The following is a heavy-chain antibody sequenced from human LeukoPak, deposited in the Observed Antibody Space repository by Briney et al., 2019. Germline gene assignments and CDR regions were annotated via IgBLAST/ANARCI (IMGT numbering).Heavy chain of an antibody. CDR2: ISGSGGST. J-gene: IGHJ4*02. D-gene: IGHD3-22*01. CDR3: ANYDSSLDY. Sequence: GGSLRLSCAASGFASSSYAMSWVRQAPGKGLEWVSAISGSGGSTYYADSVKGRFTISRDNSKNTLYLQMNSLRAEDTAVYYCANYDSSLDYWGQGTLVTVSS. V-gene: IGHV3-23*01. CDR1: GFASSSYA.